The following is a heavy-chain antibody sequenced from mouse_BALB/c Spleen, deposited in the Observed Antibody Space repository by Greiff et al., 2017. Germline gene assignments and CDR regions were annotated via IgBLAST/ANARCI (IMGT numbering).Heavy chain of an antibody. J-gene: IGHJ3*01. V-gene: IGHV3-2*02. CDR2: ISYSGST. Sequence: VQLKESGPGLVKPSQSLSLTCTVTGYSITSDYAWNWIRQFPGNKLEWMGYISYSGSTSYNPSLKSRISITRDTSKNQFFLQLNSVTTEDTATYYCANYHDVPFAYWGQGTLVTVSA. CDR1: GYSITSDYA. D-gene: IGHD1-1*01. CDR3: ANYHDVPFAY.